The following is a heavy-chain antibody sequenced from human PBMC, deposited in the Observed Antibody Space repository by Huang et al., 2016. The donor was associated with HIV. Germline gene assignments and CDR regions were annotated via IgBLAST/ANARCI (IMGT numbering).Heavy chain of an antibody. D-gene: IGHD6-19*01. CDR3: ARGGTYSGWWQDY. Sequence: EVQLVESGGGLVQPGGSLRRSCVASCFTFSSYWMSWVRQAPGKGLEWVANRKQDGSEKYYVDSVKGRFTISRDNAKNSLYLQMNSLRAEDTAVYYCARGGTYSGWWQDYWGQGTLVTVSS. CDR2: RKQDGSEK. J-gene: IGHJ4*02. CDR1: CFTFSSYW. V-gene: IGHV3-7*01.